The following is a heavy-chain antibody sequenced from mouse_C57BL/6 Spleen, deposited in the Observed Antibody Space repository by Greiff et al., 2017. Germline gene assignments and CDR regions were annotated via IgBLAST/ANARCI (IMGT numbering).Heavy chain of an antibody. V-gene: IGHV1-55*01. CDR1: GYTFTSYW. J-gene: IGHJ2*01. D-gene: IGHD2-5*01. CDR3: ARAAYYSNSLDY. CDR2: IYPGSGST. Sequence: QVQLQQSGAELVKPGASVKMSCKASGYTFTSYWITWVKQRPGQGLEWIGDIYPGSGSTNYNAKFKSKATLTVDTSSSPAYMQLSSLTSEDSAVYYCARAAYYSNSLDYWGQGTTLTVSS.